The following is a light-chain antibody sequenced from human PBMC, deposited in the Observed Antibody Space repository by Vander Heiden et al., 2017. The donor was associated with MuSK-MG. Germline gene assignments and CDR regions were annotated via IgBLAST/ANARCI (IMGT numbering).Light chain of an antibody. V-gene: IGKV1-33*01. CDR2: DAS. J-gene: IGKJ4*01. Sequence: DVRLTQSPSSLSASVGDRVTITCQASHDIRNYLNWYQVRPGKAPKLLIYDASNLETGVPPRFSGRGSGTDFTFTITSLQPEDFATYYCQLYDNVPPLIFGGGTKVDIK. CDR1: HDIRNY. CDR3: QLYDNVPPLI.